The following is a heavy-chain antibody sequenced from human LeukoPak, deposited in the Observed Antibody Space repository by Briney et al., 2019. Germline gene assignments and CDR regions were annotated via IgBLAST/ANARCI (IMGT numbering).Heavy chain of an antibody. Sequence: PGGSLRLSCAASGFTFDDYAMHWVRQAPGKGLEWVSGISWNSGSIGYADSVKGRFTISRDNAKNSLYLQMNSLRAEDTALYYCAKDHILRYFDWSWGQGTLVTVSS. J-gene: IGHJ4*02. CDR2: ISWNSGSI. V-gene: IGHV3-9*01. D-gene: IGHD3-9*01. CDR3: AKDHILRYFDWS. CDR1: GFTFDDYA.